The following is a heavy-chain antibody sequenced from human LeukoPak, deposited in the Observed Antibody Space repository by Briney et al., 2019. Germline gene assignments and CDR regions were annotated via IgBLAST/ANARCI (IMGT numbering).Heavy chain of an antibody. CDR1: GGSISSGGYY. Sequence: SQTLSLTCTVTGGSISSGGYYWSWIRQHPGKGLEWIGYIYYSGSTYYNPSLKSRVTISVDTSKNQFSLKLSSVTAADTAVYYCARGTTTVTDDYWGQGTLVTVSS. D-gene: IGHD4-17*01. J-gene: IGHJ4*02. V-gene: IGHV4-31*03. CDR2: IYYSGST. CDR3: ARGTTTVTDDY.